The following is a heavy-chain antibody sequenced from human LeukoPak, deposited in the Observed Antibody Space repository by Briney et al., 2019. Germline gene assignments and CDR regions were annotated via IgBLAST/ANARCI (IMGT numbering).Heavy chain of an antibody. D-gene: IGHD4-17*01. V-gene: IGHV3-21*01. Sequence: GGSLRLSCAASGLTFSTYMMNWVRQAPGKGLEWVSSISSSSSYIYYAESVKGRFTISRDNAKNSLYLQMNSLRAEDTAVYYCARDFYGDYVAAFDLWDQGTMVTVSS. CDR2: ISSSSSYI. J-gene: IGHJ3*01. CDR3: ARDFYGDYVAAFDL. CDR1: GLTFSTYM.